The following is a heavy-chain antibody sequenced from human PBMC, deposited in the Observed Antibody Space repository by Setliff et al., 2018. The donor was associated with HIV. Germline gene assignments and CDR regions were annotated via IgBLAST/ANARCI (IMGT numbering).Heavy chain of an antibody. V-gene: IGHV4-39*01. CDR1: GGSISSGGYY. CDR3: GRAPDY. Sequence: SETLSLTCTVSGGSISSGGYYWGWIRQPPGKGLEWIGSIYFSGTTYYNPSLKSRVTISVDTSKTQFSLKLNSVTAADTAVYYCGRAPDYWGQGTLVTVSS. J-gene: IGHJ4*02. CDR2: IYFSGTT.